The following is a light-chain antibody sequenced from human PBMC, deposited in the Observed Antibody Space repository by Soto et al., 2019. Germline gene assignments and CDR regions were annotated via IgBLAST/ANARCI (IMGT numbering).Light chain of an antibody. V-gene: IGLV1-40*01. CDR2: GNS. Sequence: QSVLTQPPSMSGAPGQRVTISCTGSSSNIGAGYDVHWYQQLPGTPPKLLIYGNSNRPSGVPDRFSGSKSGTSASLAITGLQAEDEADYYCQSYDSSLSGWVFGGGTKVTVL. CDR3: QSYDSSLSGWV. CDR1: SSNIGAGYD. J-gene: IGLJ3*02.